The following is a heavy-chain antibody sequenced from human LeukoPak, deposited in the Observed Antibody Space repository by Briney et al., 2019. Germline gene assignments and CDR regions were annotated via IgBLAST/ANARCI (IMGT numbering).Heavy chain of an antibody. V-gene: IGHV4-39*07. CDR3: ATRANSET. CDR2: IYYSGST. Sequence: PSETLSLTCNVSGGSIRSNSYFWGWIRQPPGKGLEWIGTIYYSGSTYYNPSLKSRVTISVDTSKNQFSLTLRSVTAADTAVYYCATRANSETWGQGTLVTVSS. CDR1: GGSIRSNSYF. J-gene: IGHJ4*02.